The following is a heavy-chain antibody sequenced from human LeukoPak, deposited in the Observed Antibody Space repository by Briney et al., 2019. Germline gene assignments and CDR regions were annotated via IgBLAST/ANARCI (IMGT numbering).Heavy chain of an antibody. Sequence: ASLKVSCTAPGYTFTGYYMHWVRQAPGQGLEWMAWLNPNSGGTNYAQKFQGRFTMTRDTSISTAYMVMNRLRSDDTAVYYCARSDSSGWQFDYWGQGTLVTVSS. CDR3: ARSDSSGWQFDY. J-gene: IGHJ4*02. CDR2: LNPNSGGT. V-gene: IGHV1-2*02. D-gene: IGHD6-19*01. CDR1: GYTFTGYY.